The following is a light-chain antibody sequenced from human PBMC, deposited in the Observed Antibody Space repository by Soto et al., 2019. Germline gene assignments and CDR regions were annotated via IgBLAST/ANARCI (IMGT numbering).Light chain of an antibody. CDR3: QQRSSWSWT. V-gene: IGKV3-11*01. J-gene: IGKJ1*01. Sequence: EIVLTQSPVTLSLSPGERATLSCRASQSVAGYLAWCQQKPGQAPRLLIYDVSKRAPGTPARFSGSGSGTDFTLTISSLEPEDFAVYYCQQRSSWSWTFGQGTKVEIK. CDR1: QSVAGY. CDR2: DVS.